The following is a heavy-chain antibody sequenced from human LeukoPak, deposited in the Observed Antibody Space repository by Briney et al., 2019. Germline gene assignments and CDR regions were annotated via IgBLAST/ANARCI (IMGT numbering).Heavy chain of an antibody. CDR3: ARDRRYSDNSGYYYSHYYMDV. V-gene: IGHV4-39*07. J-gene: IGHJ6*03. D-gene: IGHD3-22*01. CDR1: GGSISSSSYY. CDR2: IYYSGST. Sequence: SETLSLTCTVSGGSISSSSYYWGWIRQPPGKGLEWIGSIYYSGSTHYNPSLKSRVTISVDTSKNQFSLNLSSVTAADTAVYYCARDRRYSDNSGYYYSHYYMDVWGKGTTVTVSS.